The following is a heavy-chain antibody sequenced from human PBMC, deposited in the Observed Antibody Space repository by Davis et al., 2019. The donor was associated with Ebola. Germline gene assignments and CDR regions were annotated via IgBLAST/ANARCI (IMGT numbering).Heavy chain of an antibody. CDR2: INTENGNS. V-gene: IGHV1-3*04. D-gene: IGHD3-3*01. CDR1: GYTFTSYV. CDR3: ARNIMSFTTFDS. J-gene: IGHJ4*02. Sequence: AASVKVSCKSSGYTFTSYVIHWVRQAPGQRLEWMGWINTENGNSKYSEKFQGRVTITSDTSASTVYMELSSLRSEDTAVYFCARNIMSFTTFDSWGQGTLVTVSS.